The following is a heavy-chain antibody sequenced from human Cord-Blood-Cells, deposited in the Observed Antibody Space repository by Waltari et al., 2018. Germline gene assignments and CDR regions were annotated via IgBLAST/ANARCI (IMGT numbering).Heavy chain of an antibody. V-gene: IGHV4-34*01. CDR1: GGSFSGYY. CDR2: INNTGST. J-gene: IGHJ2*01. Sequence: QVQLQQWGAGLLKPSETLSLTCAVYGGSFSGYYWSWIRQPPGTGMRWIGEINNTGSTNSNPSLKSRVTISVDTSNNQFSLKLSCVTAAYTAVYYRARGRSGYSYGRGGLYWYVDRWGRGTRVTVSS. CDR3: ARGRSGYSYGRGGLYWYVDR. D-gene: IGHD5-18*01.